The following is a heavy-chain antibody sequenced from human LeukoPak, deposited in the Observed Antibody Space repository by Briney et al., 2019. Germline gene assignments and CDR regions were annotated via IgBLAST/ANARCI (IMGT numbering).Heavy chain of an antibody. CDR1: GGSISSGGYS. V-gene: IGHV4-30-2*01. D-gene: IGHD5-12*01. CDR2: IYHSGST. J-gene: IGHJ4*02. CDR3: ARGGTRHSGYDPIDY. Sequence: SETLSLTCAVSGGSISSGGYSWSWIRQPPGKGLEWIGYIYHSGSTYYNPSLKSRVTISVDRSKNQFSLKLSSVTAADTAVYYCARGGTRHSGYDPIDYWGQGTLVTVSS.